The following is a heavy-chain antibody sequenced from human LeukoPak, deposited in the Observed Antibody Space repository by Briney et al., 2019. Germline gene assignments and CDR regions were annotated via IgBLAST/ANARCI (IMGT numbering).Heavy chain of an antibody. V-gene: IGHV4-59*01. CDR2: IYYSGST. J-gene: IGHJ4*02. CDR1: GGSMSSYY. D-gene: IGHD3-10*01. Sequence: SETLSLTCTVSGGSMSSYYWSWIRQPPGKGLEWIGYIYYSGSTNYNPSVKSRVTISVDTSKNQFSLKLSSVTAADTAVYYCARVGAGSFDYWGQGTLVTVSS. CDR3: ARVGAGSFDY.